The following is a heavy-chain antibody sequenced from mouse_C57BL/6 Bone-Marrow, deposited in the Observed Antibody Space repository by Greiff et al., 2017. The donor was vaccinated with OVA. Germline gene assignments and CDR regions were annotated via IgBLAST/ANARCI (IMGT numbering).Heavy chain of an antibody. D-gene: IGHD1-2*01. J-gene: IGHJ3*01. CDR1: GFTFSSYG. CDR3: ARPLITLPFAY. CDR2: ISSGGSYP. Sequence: VQLQQSGGDLVKPGGSLKLSCAASGFTFSSYGMSWVRQTPDKRLEWVATISSGGSYPYYPASVKGRFTISRDNAKNTLYLQMSSLKSEDTAMYYCARPLITLPFAYWGQGTLVTVSA. V-gene: IGHV5-6*01.